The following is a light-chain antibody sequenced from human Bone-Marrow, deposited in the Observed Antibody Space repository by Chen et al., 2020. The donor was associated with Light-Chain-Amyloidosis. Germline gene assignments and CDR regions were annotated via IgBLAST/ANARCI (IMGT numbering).Light chain of an antibody. CDR1: NIGATS. J-gene: IGLJ3*02. Sequence: SYVLTQPSSVSVAPGQTATIACGGNNIGATSVHWYQQTPGQAPLLVVYDDSDRPSGIPERLSGSNCGNTAPLTIIRVEAGDEADYYCQVWDRSSDRPVFGGGTKLTVL. CDR3: QVWDRSSDRPV. CDR2: DDS. V-gene: IGLV3-21*02.